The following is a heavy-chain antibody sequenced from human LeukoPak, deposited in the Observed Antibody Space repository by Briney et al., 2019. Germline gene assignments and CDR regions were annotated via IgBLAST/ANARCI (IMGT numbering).Heavy chain of an antibody. D-gene: IGHD3-9*01. J-gene: IGHJ4*02. CDR2: IKQDGSEK. CDR3: ARDPYAYDILTGRL. Sequence: GGSLRLSCAASGFTFSSYWVSWVRQAPGKGLEWVANIKQDGSEKYYVDSVKGRFTISRDNAKNSLYLQMNSLRAEDTAVYYCARDPYAYDILTGRLWGQGTLVTVSS. CDR1: GFTFSSYW. V-gene: IGHV3-7*01.